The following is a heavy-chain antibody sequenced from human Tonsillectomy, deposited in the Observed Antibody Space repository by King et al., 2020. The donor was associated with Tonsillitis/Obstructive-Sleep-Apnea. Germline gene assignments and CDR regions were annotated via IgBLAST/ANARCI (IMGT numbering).Heavy chain of an antibody. V-gene: IGHV3-43*02. J-gene: IGHJ4*02. D-gene: IGHD5-12*01. CDR1: GFTFDDYA. Sequence: VQLVESGGGVVQPGGSLRLSCAASGFTFDDYAMHWVRQAPGKGLEWVSLISGDGGSTYYADSVKGRFTISRDNSKNSLYLQMSSLRTEDTDFYYCAKSILSGLGYHFDYWGQGTLVTVSA. CDR3: AKSILSGLGYHFDY. CDR2: ISGDGGST.